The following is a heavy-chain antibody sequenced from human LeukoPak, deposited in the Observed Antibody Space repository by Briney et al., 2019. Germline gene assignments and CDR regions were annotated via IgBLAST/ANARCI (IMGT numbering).Heavy chain of an antibody. D-gene: IGHD6-19*01. J-gene: IGHJ4*02. Sequence: GGSLRLSCAASGFTFSSYAMHWVRQAPGKGLEWVAVISYDGSNKYYADSVKGRLTISRDNSKNTLYLQMNSLRAEDTAVYYCARDREVYSSGWYYFDYWGQGTLVTVSS. CDR3: ARDREVYSSGWYYFDY. V-gene: IGHV3-30*04. CDR1: GFTFSSYA. CDR2: ISYDGSNK.